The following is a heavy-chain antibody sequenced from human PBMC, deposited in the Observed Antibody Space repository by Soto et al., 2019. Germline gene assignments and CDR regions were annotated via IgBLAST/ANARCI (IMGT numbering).Heavy chain of an antibody. D-gene: IGHD2-2*01. CDR3: ARDTVVPAAFYYYYYGMDV. J-gene: IGHJ6*02. CDR2: IKQDGSEK. CDR1: GFTFSSYW. Sequence: TGGSLRLSCAASGFTFSSYWMIWVRQAPGKGLEWVANIKQDGSEKYYVDSVKGRFTISRDNAKNSLYLQMNSLRAEDTAVYYCARDTVVPAAFYYYYYGMDVWGQGTTVTVSS. V-gene: IGHV3-7*01.